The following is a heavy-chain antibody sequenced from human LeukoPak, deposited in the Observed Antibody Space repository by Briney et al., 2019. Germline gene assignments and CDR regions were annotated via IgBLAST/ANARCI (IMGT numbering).Heavy chain of an antibody. D-gene: IGHD5-18*01. CDR1: GFTFSGYW. Sequence: PGGSLRLSCAASGFTFSGYWMTWVRQAPGKGLEWVAVISYDGSNKYYADSVKGRFTISRDNSKNTLYLQMNSLRAEDTAVYYCAKAGTAMVNPFDYWDQGTLVTVSS. J-gene: IGHJ4*02. V-gene: IGHV3-30*18. CDR3: AKAGTAMVNPFDY. CDR2: ISYDGSNK.